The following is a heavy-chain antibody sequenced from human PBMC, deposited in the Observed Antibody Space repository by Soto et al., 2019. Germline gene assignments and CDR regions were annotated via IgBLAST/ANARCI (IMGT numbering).Heavy chain of an antibody. V-gene: IGHV3-64*01. J-gene: IGHJ4*02. D-gene: IGHD5-12*01. CDR2: ISSNGGST. CDR3: ARRDGYTEGYDY. Sequence: EVQLVESGGGLVQPGGSLRLSCAASGFTFSSYAMHWVRQAPGQGLEYVSAISSNGGSTYYANSVKGRFTISRDNSKNTLYLQMGSLRAEDMAVYYCARRDGYTEGYDYWGQGTLVTVSS. CDR1: GFTFSSYA.